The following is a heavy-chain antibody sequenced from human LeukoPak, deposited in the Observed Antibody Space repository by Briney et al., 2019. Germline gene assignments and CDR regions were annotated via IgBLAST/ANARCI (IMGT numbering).Heavy chain of an antibody. V-gene: IGHV3-21*01. Sequence: RSGGSLRLSCAASGFTFSSYTMNWVRQAPGKGLEWISSISTTSSSIHYLDSVRGRFAISRDNAKNSLYLQMNSLRAEGTALYYCARDYSTGNPTDYWGQGTLVIVSS. D-gene: IGHD1-14*01. CDR3: ARDYSTGNPTDY. CDR2: ISTTSSSI. J-gene: IGHJ4*02. CDR1: GFTFSSYT.